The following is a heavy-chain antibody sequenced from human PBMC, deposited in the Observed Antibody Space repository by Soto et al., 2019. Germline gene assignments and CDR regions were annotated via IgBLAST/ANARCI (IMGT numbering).Heavy chain of an antibody. D-gene: IGHD6-25*01. CDR2: ISYDGSNK. CDR1: GFTFSSYG. CDR3: AKDPYNRLQNWFDP. Sequence: QVQLVESGGGVVQPGRSLRLSCAASGFTFSSYGMHWVRQAPGKGLEWVAVISYDGSNKYYADSVKGRFTISRDNSKNTLYLQMNSLRAEDTAVYYYAKDPYNRLQNWFDPWGQGTLVTASS. V-gene: IGHV3-30*18. J-gene: IGHJ5*02.